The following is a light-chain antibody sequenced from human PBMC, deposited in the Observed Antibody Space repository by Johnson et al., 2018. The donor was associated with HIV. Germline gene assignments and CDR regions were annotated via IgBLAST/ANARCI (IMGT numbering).Light chain of an antibody. Sequence: QSVLTQPPSVSAAPGQKVTIYCSGSRSNTGRNYVSWYQQLPGTAPKLLIYDNNKRPSGIPDRFSGSKSGTSATLGVTGLQTGDEADYYCGTWDNSLRSGFFGTGTKVTVL. CDR2: DNN. J-gene: IGLJ1*01. V-gene: IGLV1-51*01. CDR3: GTWDNSLRSGF. CDR1: RSNTGRNY.